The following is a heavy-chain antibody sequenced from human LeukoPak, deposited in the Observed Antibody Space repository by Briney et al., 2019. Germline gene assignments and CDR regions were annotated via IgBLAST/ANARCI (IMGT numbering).Heavy chain of an antibody. V-gene: IGHV4-34*01. CDR3: AISPPNWNRSE. D-gene: IGHD1-1*01. CDR1: GGSFSGYY. CDR2: INHSGST. Sequence: SETLSLTCAVYGGSFSGYYWSWIRQPPGKGLEWIGEINHSGSTNYNPSLKSRVTISVDTSKNQFSLKLSSVTAVDTAVYYCAISPPNWNRSEWGQGTLVTVSS. J-gene: IGHJ4*02.